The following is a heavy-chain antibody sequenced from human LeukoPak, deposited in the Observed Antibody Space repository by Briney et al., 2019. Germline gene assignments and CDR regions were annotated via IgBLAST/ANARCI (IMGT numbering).Heavy chain of an antibody. J-gene: IGHJ4*02. CDR1: GFTFGDYG. Sequence: GGSLRLSCTASGFTFGDYGMSWVRQAPGKGLEWVGFIRSKAYGGTTEYAASVKGRFTISRDDSKSIAYLQMNSLETEDTAVYYCARTFHYDTTGYYYIPAYWGQGTLVTVSS. CDR3: ARTFHYDTTGYYYIPAY. CDR2: IRSKAYGGTT. V-gene: IGHV3-49*04. D-gene: IGHD3-22*01.